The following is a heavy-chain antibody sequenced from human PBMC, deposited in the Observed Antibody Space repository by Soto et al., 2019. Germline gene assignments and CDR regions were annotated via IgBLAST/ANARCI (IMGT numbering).Heavy chain of an antibody. CDR3: VHSDIEPGYSGYDYAEPFDY. J-gene: IGHJ4*02. CDR1: GFSLSTSGVG. V-gene: IGHV2-5*01. CDR2: IYWNDDK. D-gene: IGHD5-12*01. Sequence: SGPTLVNPTQPLTLTCTFSGFSLSTSGVGVGWIRQPPGKALEWLALIYWNDDKRYSPSLKSRLTITKDTSKNRVVLTMTNMDPVYTATYYCVHSDIEPGYSGYDYAEPFDYWGQGTLVTVSS.